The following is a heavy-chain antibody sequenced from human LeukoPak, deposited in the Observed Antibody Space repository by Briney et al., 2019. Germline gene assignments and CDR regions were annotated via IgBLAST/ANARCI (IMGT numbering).Heavy chain of an antibody. Sequence: GGSLRLSCEASGFTFSDYWMSWVRQAPGKGLEWVANIKQDGSEKYHLDSVKGRFTISRDNAKNSLYLQMNSLRAEDTAVYYCARDRDYGSGRSYGLFDYWGQGSLVTVSS. CDR2: IKQDGSEK. J-gene: IGHJ4*02. V-gene: IGHV3-7*01. CDR3: ARDRDYGSGRSYGLFDY. CDR1: GFTFSDYW. D-gene: IGHD3-10*01.